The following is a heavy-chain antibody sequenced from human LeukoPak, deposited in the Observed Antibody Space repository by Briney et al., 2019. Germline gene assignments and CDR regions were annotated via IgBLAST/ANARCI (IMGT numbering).Heavy chain of an antibody. Sequence: GGSLRLSCAASGFTFSNLWMHWVRQTPGKGLLWVSRINNDGDSTNYADSVKGRFTISRDNAKSTLYLQLSSLRAEVTAIYYCARSHTSGRDGYYFDYWGQGALVTVSS. CDR2: INNDGDST. V-gene: IGHV3-74*01. CDR1: GFTFSNLW. J-gene: IGHJ4*02. D-gene: IGHD3-3*01. CDR3: ARSHTSGRDGYYFDY.